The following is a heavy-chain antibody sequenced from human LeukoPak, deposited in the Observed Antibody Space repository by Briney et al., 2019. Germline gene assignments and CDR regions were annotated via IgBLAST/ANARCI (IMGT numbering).Heavy chain of an antibody. CDR1: GLTFNNYE. J-gene: IGHJ4*02. Sequence: GGSLRLSCAASGLTFNNYEMHWVRQAPGKGLEWISYISSSGSTIYYADSVKGRFTISRDNAKNSLYLQMNSLRAEDTAVYYCAKEGAFYFDYWGQGTLVTVSS. CDR2: ISSSGSTI. CDR3: AKEGAFYFDY. V-gene: IGHV3-48*03. D-gene: IGHD4/OR15-4a*01.